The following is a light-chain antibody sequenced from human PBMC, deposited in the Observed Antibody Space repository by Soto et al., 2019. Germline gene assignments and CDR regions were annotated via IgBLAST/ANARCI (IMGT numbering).Light chain of an antibody. Sequence: QPVLTQSSSASASLGSSVKLTCTRSSGHSSYIIAWHQQQPGKAPRYLMKLEGSGSYNKGSGVPDRFSGSSSGADRYLTISNLQSEDEADYYCETWDSNTVVFGGGTQLTVL. V-gene: IGLV4-60*03. CDR2: LEGSGSY. J-gene: IGLJ2*01. CDR3: ETWDSNTVV. CDR1: SGHSSYI.